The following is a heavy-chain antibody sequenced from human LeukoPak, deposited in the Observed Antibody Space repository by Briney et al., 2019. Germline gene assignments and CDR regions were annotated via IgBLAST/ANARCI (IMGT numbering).Heavy chain of an antibody. CDR2: ISAYNGNT. Sequence: EASVKVSCKASGYTFTGYYMHWVRQAPGQGLEWMGWISAYNGNTNYAQKLQGRVTMTTDTSTSTAYMELRSLRSDDTAVYYCARRTCSSTSCYPLRWDYWGQGTLVTVSS. J-gene: IGHJ4*02. CDR3: ARRTCSSTSCYPLRWDY. CDR1: GYTFTGYY. V-gene: IGHV1-18*04. D-gene: IGHD2-2*01.